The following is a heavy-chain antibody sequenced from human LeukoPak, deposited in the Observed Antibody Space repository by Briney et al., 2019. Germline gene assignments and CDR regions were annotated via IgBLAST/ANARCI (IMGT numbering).Heavy chain of an antibody. D-gene: IGHD3-22*01. V-gene: IGHV7-4-1*02. CDR3: ARAYYYDSSGYSGELDY. Sequence: ASVNVSCTASGYTFTSYAMNWVRQAPGQGLEWMGWINTNTGNPTYAQGFTGRFVFSLDTSVSTAYLQISSLKAEDTAVYYCARAYYYDSSGYSGELDYWGQGTLVTVSS. J-gene: IGHJ4*02. CDR2: INTNTGNP. CDR1: GYTFTSYA.